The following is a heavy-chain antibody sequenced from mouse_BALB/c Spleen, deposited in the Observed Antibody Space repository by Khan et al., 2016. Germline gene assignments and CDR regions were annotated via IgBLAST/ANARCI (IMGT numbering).Heavy chain of an antibody. V-gene: IGHV14-4*02. CDR2: IDPENGDT. CDR3: NAGWLGRDYYAMDY. CDR1: AFNIIDYF. J-gene: IGHJ4*01. D-gene: IGHD4-1*01. Sequence: VRLQQSGAELVRSGASVKLSCTASAFNIIDYFMHWVKQRPEQGLEWIGWIDPENGDTEYAPKFQGKATMTADTSSNTASLQLSSLTSEDTAVYYCNAGWLGRDYYAMDYWGQGTSVTVSS.